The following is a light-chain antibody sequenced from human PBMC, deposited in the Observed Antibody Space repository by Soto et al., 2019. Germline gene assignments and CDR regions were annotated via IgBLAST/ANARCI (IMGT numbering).Light chain of an antibody. CDR2: GAS. CDR1: QSVSSSY. CDR3: QQSGSSPLT. V-gene: IGKV3-20*01. J-gene: IGKJ5*01. Sequence: EMVMTKSPATRSLSPGERATLSCRASQSVSSSYLAWYQQKPGQAPRLLIFGASSRATGIPDRFSGSGSGTDGTITISRLEKEDCAVYYCQQSGSSPLTFGQGTRLEIK.